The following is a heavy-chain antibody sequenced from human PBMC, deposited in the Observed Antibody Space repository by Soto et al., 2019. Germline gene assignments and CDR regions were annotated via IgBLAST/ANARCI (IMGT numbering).Heavy chain of an antibody. V-gene: IGHV1-18*01. Sequence: ASVKVSCKTSGDTFTNFGLSWVRQAPGQGLEWMGWIATYNSNKNYAQKFQGRLTLTTDTSTSTGYMELKSLEYDDTAVYYCARVLRGVVNCFGPRGQGTLVTVSS. CDR1: GDTFTNFG. CDR2: IATYNSNK. J-gene: IGHJ5*02. CDR3: ARVLRGVVNCFGP. D-gene: IGHD3-10*01.